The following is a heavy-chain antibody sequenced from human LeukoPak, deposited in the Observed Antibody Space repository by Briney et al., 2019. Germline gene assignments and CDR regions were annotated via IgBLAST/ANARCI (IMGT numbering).Heavy chain of an antibody. Sequence: GGSLGLSCTASGYTFGDYAMSWVRQAPGKGLEWVGFIRSKAYGGTTENAASVKGRFTISRDDSKSIAYLQMNSLKTEDTAVYYCTRDLLAGDYSGSGNLGYWGQGTLVTVSS. J-gene: IGHJ4*02. CDR3: TRDLLAGDYSGSGNLGY. D-gene: IGHD3-10*01. CDR1: GYTFGDYA. V-gene: IGHV3-49*04. CDR2: IRSKAYGGTT.